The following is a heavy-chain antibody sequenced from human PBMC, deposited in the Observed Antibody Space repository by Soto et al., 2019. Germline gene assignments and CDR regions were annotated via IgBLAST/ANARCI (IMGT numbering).Heavy chain of an antibody. Sequence: SSETLSLACTVSGGSISSYYWSWIRQPAGKGVEWIGRIYNSGSTNYNPSLKSRVTMSVDTSKNQFSLKLSSVTAAHTAVYYCARARTHYDFWSGYLYNYGMDVWGQGTTVTVS. V-gene: IGHV4-4*07. CDR2: IYNSGST. J-gene: IGHJ6*02. CDR3: ARARTHYDFWSGYLYNYGMDV. CDR1: GGSISSYY. D-gene: IGHD3-3*01.